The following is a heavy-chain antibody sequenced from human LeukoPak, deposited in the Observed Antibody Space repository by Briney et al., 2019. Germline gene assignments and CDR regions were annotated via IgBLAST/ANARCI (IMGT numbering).Heavy chain of an antibody. D-gene: IGHD1-1*01. CDR1: GFTFNTYT. Sequence: GGSLRLSCAASGFTFNTYTMYWVRQAPGKGLEWVSGISNSGGSTYYADSVKGRLTISRDNSKNTLYLQMNSLRAEDTALYYCAKGLERESRLDSWGQGTLVTVSS. J-gene: IGHJ4*02. CDR3: AKGLERESRLDS. V-gene: IGHV3-23*01. CDR2: ISNSGGST.